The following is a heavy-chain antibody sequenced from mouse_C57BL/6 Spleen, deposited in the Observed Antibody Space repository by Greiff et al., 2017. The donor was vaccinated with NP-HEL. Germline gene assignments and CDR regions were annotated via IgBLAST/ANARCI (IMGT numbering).Heavy chain of an antibody. CDR3: ARSDYGSSSYAMDY. CDR1: GYAFTNYL. D-gene: IGHD1-1*01. J-gene: IGHJ4*01. Sequence: QVQLQQSGAELVRPGTSVKVSCKASGYAFTNYLIEWVKQRPGQGLEWIGVLNPGSGGTNYNEKFKGKATLTADKSSSTAYMQLSSLTSEDSAVYFCARSDYGSSSYAMDYWGQGTSVTVSS. CDR2: LNPGSGGT. V-gene: IGHV1-54*01.